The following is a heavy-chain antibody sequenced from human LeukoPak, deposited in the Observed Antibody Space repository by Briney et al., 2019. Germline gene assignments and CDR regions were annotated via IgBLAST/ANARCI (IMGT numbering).Heavy chain of an antibody. J-gene: IGHJ4*02. CDR3: AKGGATVIDY. CDR2: INSDGIST. V-gene: IGHV3-74*01. D-gene: IGHD4-17*01. Sequence: GGSLRLSCAASGFTFSSYWMHWVRQAPGKGLVWVSRINSDGISTSYADSVKGRFTISRDNAKNTLYLQMNSLRADDTAVYYCAKGGATVIDYWGQGTLVTVSS. CDR1: GFTFSSYW.